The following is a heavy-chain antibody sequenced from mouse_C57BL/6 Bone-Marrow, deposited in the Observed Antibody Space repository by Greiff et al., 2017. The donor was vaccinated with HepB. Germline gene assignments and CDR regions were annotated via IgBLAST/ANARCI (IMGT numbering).Heavy chain of an antibody. CDR1: GYTFTSYG. Sequence: QVQLQQSGAELARPGASVKLSCKASGYTFTSYGISWVKQRTGQGLEWIGEIYPRSGNNYYNEKFKGKATLTADKSSSTAYMELRSLTSEDSAVYFCARVGGTAQAPYWYFDVWGTGTTVTVSS. CDR3: ARVGGTAQAPYWYFDV. CDR2: IYPRSGNN. V-gene: IGHV1-81*01. J-gene: IGHJ1*03. D-gene: IGHD3-2*02.